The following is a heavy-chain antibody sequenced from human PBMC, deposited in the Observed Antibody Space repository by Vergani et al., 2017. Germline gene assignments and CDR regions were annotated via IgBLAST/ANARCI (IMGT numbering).Heavy chain of an antibody. J-gene: IGHJ4*02. CDR2: INPNSGGT. CDR1: GYTFTDYF. V-gene: IGHV1-2*02. Sequence: QVQLVQSGAEVKKPGASVKVSCKASGYTFTDYFMHWVRQAPGQGLEWMGWINPNSGGTNYAQKFQGRVTMTRDTSISTAYMELSNLRSDDTAVYYCARVGTSSSRVYFDYWGQGTLVTVSS. CDR3: ARVGTSSSRVYFDY. D-gene: IGHD2-2*01.